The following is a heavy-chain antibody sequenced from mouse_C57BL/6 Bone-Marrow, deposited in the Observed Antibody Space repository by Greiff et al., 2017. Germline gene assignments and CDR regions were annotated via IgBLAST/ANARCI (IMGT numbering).Heavy chain of an antibody. Sequence: QVQLQQSGAELARPGASVKLSCKASGYTFTSSGISWVKQRTGQGLGWIGEIYPRSGNTYYNEKFKGKATLTADKSSSTAYMELRSLTSEDSAVYFCARFFDYDWFAYWGQGTLVTVSA. J-gene: IGHJ3*01. V-gene: IGHV1-81*01. D-gene: IGHD2-4*01. CDR1: GYTFTSSG. CDR2: IYPRSGNT. CDR3: ARFFDYDWFAY.